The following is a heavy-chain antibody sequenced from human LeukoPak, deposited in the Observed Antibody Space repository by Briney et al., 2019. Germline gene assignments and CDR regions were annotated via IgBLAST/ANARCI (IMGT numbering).Heavy chain of an antibody. CDR2: PSGGST. CDR3: ARDAALAVAGFTFDY. V-gene: IGHV1-46*01. J-gene: IGHJ4*02. D-gene: IGHD6-19*01. Sequence: PSGGSTSYAQKFQGRVTMTRDTSTSTVYMELSSLRSEDTAVYYCARDAALAVAGFTFDYWGQGTLVTVSS.